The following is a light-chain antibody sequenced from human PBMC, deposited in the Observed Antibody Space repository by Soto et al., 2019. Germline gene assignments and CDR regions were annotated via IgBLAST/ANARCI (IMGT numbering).Light chain of an antibody. CDR1: SSDVGGYDY. J-gene: IGLJ1*01. CDR2: DVT. Sequence: QSVLTQAASVSGSPGQSITISCTGTSSDVGGYDYVSWYQQHPGKAPRLIIYDVTHRPSGVSHRFSGSKSGNTASLTISGLQAEVEADYYCSSYISTNTLNVFGTGTKVT. V-gene: IGLV2-14*03. CDR3: SSYISTNTLNV.